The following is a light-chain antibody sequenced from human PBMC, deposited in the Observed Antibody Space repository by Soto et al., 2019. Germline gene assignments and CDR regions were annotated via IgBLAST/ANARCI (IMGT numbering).Light chain of an antibody. V-gene: IGKV1-5*03. Sequence: DLQMTQSPSTLSASVGDRVTITCRASQSISTWLAWYQQKPGKAPKLLIYKASSLESGVPSRFSGSGSGTEFTLTISSLQPDDFGTYYCRQYNSHPLTFGGGTKVEIK. J-gene: IGKJ4*01. CDR2: KAS. CDR1: QSISTW. CDR3: RQYNSHPLT.